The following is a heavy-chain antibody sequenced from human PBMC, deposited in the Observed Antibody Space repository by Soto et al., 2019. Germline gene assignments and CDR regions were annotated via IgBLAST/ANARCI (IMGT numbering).Heavy chain of an antibody. V-gene: IGHV1-3*01. CDR2: INGGNGNT. CDR3: ARDHSSSWDLFAC. J-gene: IGHJ4*02. Sequence: GASVKVSCKASGYTFTTHVMNWVRQAPGQRLEWMGWINGGNGNTKYSQKFQGRVTITRDTSASTAYMELSSLRSEDTAVYYWARDHSSSWDLFACWGQGALVTVAS. D-gene: IGHD6-13*01. CDR1: GYTFTTHV.